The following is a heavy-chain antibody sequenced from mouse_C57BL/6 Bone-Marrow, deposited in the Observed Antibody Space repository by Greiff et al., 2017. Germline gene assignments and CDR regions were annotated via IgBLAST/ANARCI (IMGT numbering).Heavy chain of an antibody. J-gene: IGHJ3*01. CDR2: IWSGGST. CDR3: ARNDYDEGFAY. Sequence: VQLQQSGPGLVQPSQSLSITCTVSGFSLTSYGVHWVRQSPGKGLEWLGVIWSGGSTDYNAAFISRLSISKDNSKSQVFFKMNSLQADDTAIYYCARNDYDEGFAYWGQGTLVTVSA. CDR1: GFSLTSYG. D-gene: IGHD2-4*01. V-gene: IGHV2-2*01.